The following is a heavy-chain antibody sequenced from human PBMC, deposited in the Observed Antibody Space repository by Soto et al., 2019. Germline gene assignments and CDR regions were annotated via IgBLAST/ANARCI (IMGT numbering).Heavy chain of an antibody. Sequence: QVQLVESGGGVVQPGRSLRLSCVASGFTVSSYGMHWVRQAPGKGLEWVAIISYDGSNTYYADSVKGRFTISRDNSKNTLYLQMNSLRAEDTSVYYCAKEGGLSGSYYISSSYYFDYWGQGTLVTVSS. CDR1: GFTVSSYG. J-gene: IGHJ4*02. D-gene: IGHD1-26*01. V-gene: IGHV3-30*18. CDR2: ISYDGSNT. CDR3: AKEGGLSGSYYISSSYYFDY.